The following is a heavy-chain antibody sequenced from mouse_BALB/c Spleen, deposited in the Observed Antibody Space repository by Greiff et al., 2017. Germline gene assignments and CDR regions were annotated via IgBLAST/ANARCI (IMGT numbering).Heavy chain of an antibody. V-gene: IGHV1-54*01. CDR2: INPGSGGT. Sequence: VKLMESGAELVRPGTSVKVSCKASGYAFTNYLIEWVKQRPGQGLEWIGVINPGSGGTNYNEKFKGKATLTADKSSSTAYMQLSSLTSDDSAVYFCARRYGSSPWFAYWGQGTLVTVSA. D-gene: IGHD1-1*01. CDR1: GYAFTNYL. CDR3: ARRYGSSPWFAY. J-gene: IGHJ3*01.